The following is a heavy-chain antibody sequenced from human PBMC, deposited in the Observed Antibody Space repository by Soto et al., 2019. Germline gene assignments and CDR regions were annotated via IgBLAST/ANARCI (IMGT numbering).Heavy chain of an antibody. V-gene: IGHV3-11*01. CDR1: GFSFSDFY. D-gene: IGHD3-22*01. CDR3: ARARFKYYNSSGYFDF. J-gene: IGHJ4*02. Sequence: PGGSLRLSCAASGFSFSDFYMSWIRQAPGKGLEWLSYISGIGNTEYYADSVKGRFTISRDNAKNSLYLQMNSLRGGDTAIYYCARARFKYYNSSGYFDFWGLGTLVTVSS. CDR2: ISGIGNTE.